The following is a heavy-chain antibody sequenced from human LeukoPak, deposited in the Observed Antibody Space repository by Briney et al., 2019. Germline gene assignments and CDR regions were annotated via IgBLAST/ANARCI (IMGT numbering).Heavy chain of an antibody. CDR1: GGSISSSSYY. D-gene: IGHD6-25*01. Sequence: SETLSLTCTVSGGSISSSSYYWGWIRQPPGKGLEWIGSIYYSGSTYYNPSFKSRVTISVDTSKNQFSLKLSSVTAADTAVYYCARPGGSSGYYFDYWGQGTLVTVSS. CDR2: IYYSGST. V-gene: IGHV4-39*01. CDR3: ARPGGSSGYYFDY. J-gene: IGHJ4*02.